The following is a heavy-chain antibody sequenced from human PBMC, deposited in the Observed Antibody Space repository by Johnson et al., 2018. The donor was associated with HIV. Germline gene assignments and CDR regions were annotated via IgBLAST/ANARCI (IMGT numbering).Heavy chain of an antibody. CDR1: GFTFSSYA. J-gene: IGHJ3*02. Sequence: QVQLVESGGGVVQPGRSLRLSCAASGFTFSSYAMHWVRQAPGKGLEWVAVISYDGSNKYYADSVKGRFTISRDNSKNTLYLQMNSLRAEDTAVYYGARDKGNYDILTGYYNVGAFDIWGQGTMVTVSS. V-gene: IGHV3-30*04. D-gene: IGHD3-9*01. CDR3: ARDKGNYDILTGYYNVGAFDI. CDR2: ISYDGSNK.